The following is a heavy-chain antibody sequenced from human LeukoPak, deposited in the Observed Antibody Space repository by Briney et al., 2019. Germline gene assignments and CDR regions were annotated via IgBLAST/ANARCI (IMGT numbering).Heavy chain of an antibody. CDR2: IYYSGST. CDR1: GGSISSYY. Sequence: SETLSLTCTVSGGSISSYYWSWIRQPPGKGLEWIGYIYYSGSTNYNPSLKSRVTISVDTSKNQFSLKLSSVTAADTAVCYCARDVLSTAKGDYWGQGTLVTVSS. D-gene: IGHD5-18*01. V-gene: IGHV4-59*01. CDR3: ARDVLSTAKGDY. J-gene: IGHJ4*02.